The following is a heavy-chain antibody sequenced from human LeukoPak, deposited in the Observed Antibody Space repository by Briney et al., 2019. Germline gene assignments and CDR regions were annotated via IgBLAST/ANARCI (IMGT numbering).Heavy chain of an antibody. V-gene: IGHV4-61*03. CDR3: ARGLFWYFDY. Sequence: SQTLSLTCTLSGGSVSSGSYYWSWIRQPPGKRLEWIGYIYYSGSTNYNPSLKSRVTISLDTSKNHFSLKLRSVTAADTAVYYYARGLFWYFDYWGQGTLVTVSS. D-gene: IGHD2/OR15-2a*01. J-gene: IGHJ4*02. CDR2: IYYSGST. CDR1: GGSVSSGSYY.